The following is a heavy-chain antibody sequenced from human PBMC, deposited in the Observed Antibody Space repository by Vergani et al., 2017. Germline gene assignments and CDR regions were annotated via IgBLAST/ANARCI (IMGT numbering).Heavy chain of an antibody. CDR1: GFTFSSYS. CDR2: ISSSSSYI. J-gene: IGHJ4*02. CDR3: ARALLGYCSSTSCHAEGGLAY. D-gene: IGHD2-2*01. Sequence: EVQLLESGGGLVQPGGSLRLSCAASGFTFSSYSMNWVRQAPGKGLEWVSSISSSSSYIYYADSVKGRFTISRDNAKNSLYLQMNSLRAEDTAVYYCARALLGYCSSTSCHAEGGLAYWGQGTLVTVSS. V-gene: IGHV3-21*01.